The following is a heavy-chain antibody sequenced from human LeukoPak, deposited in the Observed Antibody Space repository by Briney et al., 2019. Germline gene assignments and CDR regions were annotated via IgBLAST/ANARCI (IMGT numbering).Heavy chain of an antibody. CDR1: GYTFTAYY. CDR3: VRDGNSGWYSSFDY. CDR2: INPNSGDT. Sequence: ASVKVSCKVSGYTFTAYYMHWVRQAPEQGLEWMGWINPNSGDTNYAQNFQGRVTMTRDTSISTAYMELSRLRSDDTAVYYCVRDGNSGWYSSFDYWGQGTLVSVSS. V-gene: IGHV1-2*02. J-gene: IGHJ4*02. D-gene: IGHD6-13*01.